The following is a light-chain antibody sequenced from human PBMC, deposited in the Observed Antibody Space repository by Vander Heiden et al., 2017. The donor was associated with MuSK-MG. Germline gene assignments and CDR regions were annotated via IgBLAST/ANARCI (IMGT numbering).Light chain of an antibody. CDR1: NSDGGYYNY. CDR3: SSKRRCGTYV. J-gene: IGLJ1*01. V-gene: IGLV2-14*01. CDR2: GVN. Sequence: QSALPQPASVSGSPGQSITISCTGTNSDGGYYNYVSWYRQHPGKAPKLMVYGVNNRPSGVSNRFSGSKSGNTASLTISGLQAEDEADYYCSSKRRCGTYVFGTGTKVTVL.